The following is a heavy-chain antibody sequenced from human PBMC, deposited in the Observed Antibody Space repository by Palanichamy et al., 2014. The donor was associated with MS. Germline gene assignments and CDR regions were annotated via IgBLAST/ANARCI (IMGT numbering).Heavy chain of an antibody. D-gene: IGHD2-21*02. J-gene: IGHJ6*02. CDR2: IYYSGST. CDR3: ARNLRIVVVTGTKTDYYYYYGMDV. Sequence: QLQLQESGPGLVKPSETLSLTCTVSGGSIGSSSYCWGWIRQPPGKGLEWIGSIYYSGSTYYNPSLKSRVTISVDTSKNQFTLKLSSVTAADTAVYYCARNLRIVVVTGTKTDYYYYYGMDVWGQGTTVTVSS. CDR1: GGSIGSSSYC. V-gene: IGHV4-39*01.